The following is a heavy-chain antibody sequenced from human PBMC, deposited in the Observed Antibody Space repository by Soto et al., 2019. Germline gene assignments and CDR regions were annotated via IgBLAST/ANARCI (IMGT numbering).Heavy chain of an antibody. CDR2: IQGDGGEK. CDR1: GFNFRDYW. D-gene: IGHD1-1*01. CDR3: AKFEGHPLEYWYLDF. J-gene: IGHJ2*01. V-gene: IGHV3-7*03. Sequence: PGGSLSLSCAASGFNFRDYWMSWVRQAPGKGLEWVATIQGDGGEKHYADSVKGRFTISRDDSKNTLYAQMNSLRAEDTAVYYCAKFEGHPLEYWYLDFWGRGTLVTVSS.